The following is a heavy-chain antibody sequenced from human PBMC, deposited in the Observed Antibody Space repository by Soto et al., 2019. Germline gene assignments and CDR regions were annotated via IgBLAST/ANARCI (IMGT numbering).Heavy chain of an antibody. J-gene: IGHJ6*02. CDR2: ISYDGKNK. CDR3: AKGQHCSSTSCHFYYYGMDV. V-gene: IGHV3-30*18. D-gene: IGHD2-2*01. CDR1: GFTFCTYG. Sequence: QVQLVESGGGVVQPGRSLRLSCAASGFTFCTYGMHWVRQAPGKGLEWVAVISYDGKNKYYAQPVKGRLTISRDNSKNTLYLQVNSLRVEDTAVYYCAKGQHCSSTSCHFYYYGMDVWGQGTTVAVSS.